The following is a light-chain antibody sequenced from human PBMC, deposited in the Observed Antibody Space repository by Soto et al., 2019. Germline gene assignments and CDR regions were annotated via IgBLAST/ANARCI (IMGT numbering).Light chain of an antibody. V-gene: IGKV1-5*01. CDR1: QSISTW. Sequence: DIQMTQSPSTLSASVGDRVTITCRASQSISTWVAWYQQKPGKAPKVLIHDAATLESGVASRFSGSGFGTEFNITISGLQPDDFVTYFCHQYNRVNTFGQGTKLEIK. CDR2: DAA. CDR3: HQYNRVNT. J-gene: IGKJ2*01.